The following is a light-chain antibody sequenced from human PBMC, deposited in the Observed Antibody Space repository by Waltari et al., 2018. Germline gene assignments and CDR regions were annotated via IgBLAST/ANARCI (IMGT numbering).Light chain of an antibody. Sequence: EIVLTQSPATLSLSLGDTATLSCRASQSVGSYLAWYQQRPGQPPRPLIYDASNRATGVPARFRGSGSVTDFTLTISSLEAEDFAVYYCQQRSNWTPHTFGQGARLEIK. CDR1: QSVGSY. V-gene: IGKV3-11*01. CDR2: DAS. J-gene: IGKJ2*01. CDR3: QQRSNWTPHT.